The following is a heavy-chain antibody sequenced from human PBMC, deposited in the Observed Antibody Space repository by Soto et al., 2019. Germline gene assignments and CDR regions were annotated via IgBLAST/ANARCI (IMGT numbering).Heavy chain of an antibody. V-gene: IGHV4-61*01. CDR2: ISNSGST. Sequence: QVQLQESGPGLVQPSETLSLTCTVSGGSVSSGSYYWSWTRQPPGKGLEWIGYISNSGSTNYNPSLKSRVTISVDTSKNQFSLRLSSVTAADTAVYYCARGPDYWGQGTLVTVSS. J-gene: IGHJ4*02. CDR1: GGSVSSGSYY. CDR3: ARGPDY.